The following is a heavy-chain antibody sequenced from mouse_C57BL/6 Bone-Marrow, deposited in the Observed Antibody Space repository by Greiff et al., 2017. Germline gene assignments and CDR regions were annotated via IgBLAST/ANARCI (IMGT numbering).Heavy chain of an antibody. D-gene: IGHD1-1*01. CDR3: ARDYPDYYGSSPTWFAY. V-gene: IGHV1-26*01. Sequence: VQLQQSGPELVKPGASVKISCKASGYTFTDYYMNWVKQSHGKSLEWIGDINPNNGGTSYNQKFKGKATLTVDKSSSTAYMELRSLTSEDSAVYYCARDYPDYYGSSPTWFAYWGQGTLVTVSA. CDR1: GYTFTDYY. J-gene: IGHJ3*01. CDR2: INPNNGGT.